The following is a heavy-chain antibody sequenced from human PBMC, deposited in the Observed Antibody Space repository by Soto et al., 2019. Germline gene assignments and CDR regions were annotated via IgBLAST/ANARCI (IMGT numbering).Heavy chain of an antibody. CDR1: GYTFTSYG. Sequence: QVQLVQSGGEVKKPGASVKVSCKASGYTFTSYGISWVRQAPGQGLEWMGWISGNTGKTNYAQKLQGRVTITTDTSKGTAYRGWRSLRCDDTAVFYCARVPRKIILAGMDVWGQGPRVPVSS. J-gene: IGHJ6*02. CDR2: ISGNTGKT. CDR3: ARVPRKIILAGMDV. V-gene: IGHV1-18*04. D-gene: IGHD3-3*02.